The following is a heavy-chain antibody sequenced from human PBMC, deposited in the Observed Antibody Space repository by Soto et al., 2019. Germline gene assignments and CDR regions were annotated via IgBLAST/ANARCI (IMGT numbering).Heavy chain of an antibody. CDR2: FDPEDGET. CDR3: ATVTGERNGREFDY. D-gene: IGHD3-10*01. V-gene: IGHV1-24*01. CDR1: GYTLTELS. J-gene: IGHJ4*02. Sequence: ASVKVSCKVSGYTLTELSMHWVRQAPGKGLEWMGGFDPEDGETIYAQKFQGRVTMTEDTSTDTAYMELSSLRSEDTAVYYCATVTGERNGREFDYWGQGTLVTVSS.